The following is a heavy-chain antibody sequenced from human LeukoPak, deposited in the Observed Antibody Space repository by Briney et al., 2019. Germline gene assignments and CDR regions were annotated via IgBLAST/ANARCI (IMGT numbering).Heavy chain of an antibody. V-gene: IGHV3-23*01. CDR2: ITNTGGST. CDR3: AKDRHYYGNLGPRGGY. J-gene: IGHJ4*02. Sequence: GGSLRLSCAASGFTFSSYAMSWVRQAPGKGLEWVSAITNTGGSTYYADSVKGRFTISRDNSKNTLYLQMNSLRAEDTAVYYCAKDRHYYGNLGPRGGYWGQGTLVTVSS. CDR1: GFTFSSYA. D-gene: IGHD3-10*01.